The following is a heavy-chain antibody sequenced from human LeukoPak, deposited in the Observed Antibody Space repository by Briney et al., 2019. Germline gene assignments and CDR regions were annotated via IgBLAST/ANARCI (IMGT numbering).Heavy chain of an antibody. D-gene: IGHD3-22*01. J-gene: IGHJ4*02. Sequence: SRTLSLTCTVSGGSISSGSYYWSWIRQPAGKGLEWIGRIYTSGSTNYNPSLKSRVTISVDTSKNQFSLKLSSVTAADTAVYYCARVAYYYDSSGYEALVFDYWGQGTLVTVSS. V-gene: IGHV4-61*02. CDR2: IYTSGST. CDR3: ARVAYYYDSSGYEALVFDY. CDR1: GGSISSGSYY.